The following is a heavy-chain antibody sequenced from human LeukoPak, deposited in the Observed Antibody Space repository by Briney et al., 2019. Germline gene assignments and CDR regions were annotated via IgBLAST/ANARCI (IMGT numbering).Heavy chain of an antibody. V-gene: IGHV4-59*01. CDR3: VRSAERVYRGGPPYYLHFLDV. J-gene: IGHJ6*03. CDR1: GGSISTYY. D-gene: IGHD3-10*01. Sequence: SETLSLTCTVSGGSISTYYWSWVRQPPGKGLEWIGYGYYSGSTDYIPSLKSRVTISVDTSKNQFSLKLTSVTAADTAVYYCVRSAERVYRGGPPYYLHFLDVRGKGTTVTVSS. CDR2: GYYSGST.